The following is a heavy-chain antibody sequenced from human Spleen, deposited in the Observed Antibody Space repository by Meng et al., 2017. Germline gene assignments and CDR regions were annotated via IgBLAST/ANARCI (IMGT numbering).Heavy chain of an antibody. CDR1: GGSFSTHT. V-gene: IGHV1-46*01. J-gene: IGHJ4*02. CDR3: AREQSPGHFDY. Sequence: QVQLVQSGGEVKKPGASVKVSCKTSGGSFSTHTFSWVRQAPGQGLEWLATINCNNGGTNYAQRFQGRVTLTRDTPTSTVYMELSSLGYEDTAVYDCAREQSPGHFDYLGQGILVTVSS. D-gene: IGHD4-11*01. CDR2: INCNNGGT.